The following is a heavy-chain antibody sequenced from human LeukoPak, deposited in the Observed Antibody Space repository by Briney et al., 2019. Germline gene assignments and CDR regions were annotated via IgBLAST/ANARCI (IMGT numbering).Heavy chain of an antibody. Sequence: ASVKVSCKASGYTFTGYYMHWVRQAPGQGLEWMGWINPNSGGTNYAQKFQGWVTMTRDTSISTAYMELSRLRSDDTAVYYCASSLGYCSSTSCYTRYYYYGMDVWGQGTTVTVSS. CDR2: INPNSGGT. CDR3: ASSLGYCSSTSCYTRYYYYGMDV. J-gene: IGHJ6*02. V-gene: IGHV1-2*04. CDR1: GYTFTGYY. D-gene: IGHD2-2*02.